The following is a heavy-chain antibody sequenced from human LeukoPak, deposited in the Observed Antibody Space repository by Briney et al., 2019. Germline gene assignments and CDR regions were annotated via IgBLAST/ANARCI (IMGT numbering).Heavy chain of an antibody. CDR3: ARFVGSGWKYFDY. CDR1: GFTFSDYY. CDR2: ISTSTSYT. Sequence: GGSPRLSCAASGFTFSDYYMSWIRQAPGKGLEWVSFISTSTSYTNYADSVKGRFSISRDNAKNSLYLQMNSLKAEDTAVYYCARFVGSGWKYFDYWGQGALVTVSS. J-gene: IGHJ4*02. V-gene: IGHV3-11*06. D-gene: IGHD6-19*01.